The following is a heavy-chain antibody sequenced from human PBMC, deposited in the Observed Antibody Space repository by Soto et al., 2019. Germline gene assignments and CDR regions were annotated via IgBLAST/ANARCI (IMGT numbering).Heavy chain of an antibody. J-gene: IGHJ3*01. Sequence: QVQLQESGPGLVEPSETLYLTCTVSCDSMRSYYWSWIRQSAEKGLEWIGSISATGTTSYSPTLKSRNTLSVDTAKIQCSLNLKFVTAADTAVYFWARDQSGAADFWGQGTVVTVS. CDR2: ISATGTT. CDR1: CDSMRSYY. CDR3: ARDQSGAADF. V-gene: IGHV4-4*07.